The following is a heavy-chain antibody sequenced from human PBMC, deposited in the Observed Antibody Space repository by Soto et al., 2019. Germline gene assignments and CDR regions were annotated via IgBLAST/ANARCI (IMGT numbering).Heavy chain of an antibody. D-gene: IGHD2-2*02. CDR1: GFTFSSYS. CDR2: ISSSSSYI. CDR3: ARHPLVVVAAAIGPIPRPPKTRGGAFDI. J-gene: IGHJ3*02. Sequence: EVQLVESGGGLVKPGGSLRLSCAASGFTFSSYSMNWVRQAPGKGLEWVSSISSSSSYIYYADSVKGRFTISRDNAKNSLYLQTTSLRAEDTAVYYCARHPLVVVAAAIGPIPRPPKTRGGAFDIWGQGTMVTVSS. V-gene: IGHV3-21*01.